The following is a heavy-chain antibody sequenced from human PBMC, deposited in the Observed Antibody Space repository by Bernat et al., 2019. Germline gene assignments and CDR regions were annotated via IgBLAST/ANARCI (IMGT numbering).Heavy chain of an antibody. D-gene: IGHD3-3*01. CDR3: TREDLYDFWSGYYYYFDY. CDR1: GFTFGDYA. CDR2: IRSKAYGGRT. J-gene: IGHJ4*02. V-gene: IGHV3-49*04. Sequence: EVQLVESGGGLVQPGRSLRLSCTASGFTFGDYAMSWVRQAPGKVLEWVGFIRSKAYGGRTEYAPSVKGRLTISRDDSKSIAYLQMNSLKTEDTAVYYCTREDLYDFWSGYYYYFDYWGQGTLVTVSS.